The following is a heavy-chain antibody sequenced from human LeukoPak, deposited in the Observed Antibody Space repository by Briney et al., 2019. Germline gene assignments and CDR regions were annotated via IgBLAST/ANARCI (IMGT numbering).Heavy chain of an antibody. CDR3: ARVGVVPAALYYFDY. CDR1: GFTVSSNY. CDR2: IYSGGST. V-gene: IGHV3-53*01. J-gene: IGHJ4*02. Sequence: GGSLRLSCAASGFTVSSNYMSWVRQAPGKGLEWVSVIYSGGSTYCADSVKGRFTISRDNSKSTLYLQMNSLRAEDTAVYYCARVGVVPAALYYFDYWGQGTLVTVSS. D-gene: IGHD2-2*01.